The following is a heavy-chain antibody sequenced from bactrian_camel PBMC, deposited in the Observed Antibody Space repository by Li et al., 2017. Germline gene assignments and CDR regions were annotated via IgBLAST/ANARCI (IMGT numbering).Heavy chain of an antibody. Sequence: DVQLVESGGGLVQPGGSLRLSCVGSGFTFSTYAMSWVRQAPGKGLEWVSLISSSGGSTLYADSVKGRFTISRDNAKNTINLELNSLKTEDTAMYYCTRDRGLTVPAGSFDYWAQGTQVTVS. J-gene: IGHJ6*01. D-gene: IGHD6*01. CDR2: ISSSGGST. CDR3: TRDRGLTVPAGSFDY. CDR1: GFTFSTYA. V-gene: IGHV3S40*01.